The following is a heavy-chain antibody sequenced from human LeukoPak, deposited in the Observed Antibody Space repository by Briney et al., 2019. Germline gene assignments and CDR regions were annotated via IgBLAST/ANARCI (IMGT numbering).Heavy chain of an antibody. D-gene: IGHD2-15*01. CDR1: GYTFTSYG. V-gene: IGHV1-18*01. CDR3: ARDKSPIVVVVAATRSGFDY. J-gene: IGHJ4*02. Sequence: ASVKVSCKASGYTFTSYGISWVRQAPGQGLEWMGWISAYNGNTNYAQKFQGRVTMTRDTSISTAYMELSRLRSDDTAVYYCARDKSPIVVVVAATRSGFDYWGQGTLVTVSS. CDR2: ISAYNGNT.